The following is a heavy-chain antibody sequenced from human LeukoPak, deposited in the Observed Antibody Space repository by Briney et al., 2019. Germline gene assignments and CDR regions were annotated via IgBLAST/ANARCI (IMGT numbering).Heavy chain of an antibody. J-gene: IGHJ4*02. Sequence: PSETLSLTCAVSGASIRSYDWSWIRQPPGKGLEWIGGIYNSGGTNDNPSLKSRVSISLDTSKNQFSLTLTSVTAADTAVYYCARGREHYYGSGTYYSPFDYWGQGTLVTVSS. CDR2: IYNSGGT. D-gene: IGHD3-10*01. CDR1: GASIRSYD. CDR3: ARGREHYYGSGTYYSPFDY. V-gene: IGHV4-59*01.